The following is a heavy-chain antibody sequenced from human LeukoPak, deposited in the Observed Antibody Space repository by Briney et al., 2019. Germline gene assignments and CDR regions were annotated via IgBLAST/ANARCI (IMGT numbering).Heavy chain of an antibody. D-gene: IGHD3-10*02. CDR3: ARHSPGAYYYVP. V-gene: IGHV4-61*02. J-gene: IGHJ5*02. CDR1: GGSVRRGNYY. CDR2: IYTSGTT. Sequence: SETLSLTCTVSGGSVRRGNYYWTWIRQPAGSGLEWIGRIYTSGTTDYNPSLRTRVTISVDASRSQFSLNLSSVTAADTAVYYCARHSPGAYYYVPWGQGTLVTVSS.